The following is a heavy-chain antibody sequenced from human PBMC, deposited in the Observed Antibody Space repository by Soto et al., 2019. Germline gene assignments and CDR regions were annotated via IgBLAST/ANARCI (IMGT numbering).Heavy chain of an antibody. CDR3: VSGARGNGNFDY. D-gene: IGHD5-12*01. Sequence: EVQLVESGGGLVQPGGSLRLSCTASIFPLNNYWMHWVRQAPGKGLFWVARIYSGANSPSYADSVKGRFTISRDNARNTVYLDMNALTTEDTAVYFCVSGARGNGNFDYWGQGTLVTVSS. J-gene: IGHJ4*02. CDR2: IYSGANSP. CDR1: IFPLNNYW. V-gene: IGHV3-74*03.